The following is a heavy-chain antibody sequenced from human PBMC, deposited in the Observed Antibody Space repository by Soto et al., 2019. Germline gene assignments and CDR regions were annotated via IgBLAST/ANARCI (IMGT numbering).Heavy chain of an antibody. CDR1: GLNIRGYE. V-gene: IGHV3-48*03. Sequence: GGPKRVSSTASGLNIRGYERHWVSKAQGKGLDWVSYNSSRGNTIYYGDSVKGRFTISRDNAKNSLYLQMNSLRAEDTAVYYCAISQLSIAAHIRNYYGMDVWGQGTTVTGSS. CDR3: AISQLSIAAHIRNYYGMDV. CDR2: NSSRGNTI. D-gene: IGHD6-6*01. J-gene: IGHJ6*02.